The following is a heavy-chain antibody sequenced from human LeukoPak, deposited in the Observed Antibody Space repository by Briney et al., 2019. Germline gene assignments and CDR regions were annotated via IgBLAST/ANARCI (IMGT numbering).Heavy chain of an antibody. D-gene: IGHD3-10*01. CDR2: ISWNSGSI. CDR3: ARHDYVWFGELWDPALYYMDV. Sequence: GGSLRLSCAASGFTFDDYAMHWVRQAPGKGLEWVSGISWNSGSIGYADSVKGRFTISRDNAKNSLYLQMNSLRAEDTAVYYCARHDYVWFGELWDPALYYMDVWGKGTTVTISS. V-gene: IGHV3-9*01. CDR1: GFTFDDYA. J-gene: IGHJ6*03.